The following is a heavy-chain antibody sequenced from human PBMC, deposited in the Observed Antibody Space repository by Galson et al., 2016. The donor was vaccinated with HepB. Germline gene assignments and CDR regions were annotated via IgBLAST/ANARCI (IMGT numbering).Heavy chain of an antibody. V-gene: IGHV3-53*01. Sequence: SLRLSCAASGFNVSTNYMSWVRQAPGKGLEWVSIIHSGGSVYYAGSVKGRFTISRDNSKNTLYLQMNNLRAEDTAVYYCARARRQFVGMDVWGQGTTVTVSS. D-gene: IGHD2-21*01. CDR1: GFNVSTNY. CDR2: IHSGGSV. J-gene: IGHJ6*02. CDR3: ARARRQFVGMDV.